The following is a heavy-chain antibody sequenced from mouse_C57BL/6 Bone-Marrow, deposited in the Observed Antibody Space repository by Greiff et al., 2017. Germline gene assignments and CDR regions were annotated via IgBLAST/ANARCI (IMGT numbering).Heavy chain of an antibody. D-gene: IGHD1-1*01. J-gene: IGHJ4*01. Sequence: QVQLQQPGAELVRPGSSVKLSCKASGYTFTSYWMHWVKQRPIQGLEWIGNIDPSDSETHYNQKFKDKATLTVDKSSSTAYMQLSSLTSEDSAVYYCARLGASTGSSYEDAMDYWGQGTSVTGSS. CDR2: IDPSDSET. CDR1: GYTFTSYW. V-gene: IGHV1-52*01. CDR3: ARLGASTGSSYEDAMDY.